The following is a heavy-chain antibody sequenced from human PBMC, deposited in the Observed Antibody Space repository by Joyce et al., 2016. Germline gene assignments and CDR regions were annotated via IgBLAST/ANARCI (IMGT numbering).Heavy chain of an antibody. Sequence: EVQLAESGGGLVKPGGSLRLSCAASGFTFSIYSMNWVRQAPGKGLEWVSSITSSSSDIYYADSVKGRFTISRDNAKNSLYLQMNSLRVEDTALYYCARDDERYCSGGDCYPNWYFDLWGRGTLVTVSS. D-gene: IGHD2-15*01. CDR1: GFTFSIYS. CDR3: ARDDERYCSGGDCYPNWYFDL. CDR2: ITSSSSDI. J-gene: IGHJ2*01. V-gene: IGHV3-21*01.